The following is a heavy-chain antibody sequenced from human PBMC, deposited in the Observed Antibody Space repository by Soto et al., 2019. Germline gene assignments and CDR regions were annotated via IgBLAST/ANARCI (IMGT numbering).Heavy chain of an antibody. Sequence: PSETLSLTCAVSGGSISSGGYSWSWIRQPPGKGLEWIGYIYHSGSTYYNPSLKSRVTISVDRSKNQFSLKLSSVTAADTAVYYCARSDVYYYDSSGYFDYWGQGTLVTVSS. V-gene: IGHV4-30-2*01. CDR2: IYHSGST. D-gene: IGHD3-22*01. J-gene: IGHJ4*02. CDR1: GGSISSGGYS. CDR3: ARSDVYYYDSSGYFDY.